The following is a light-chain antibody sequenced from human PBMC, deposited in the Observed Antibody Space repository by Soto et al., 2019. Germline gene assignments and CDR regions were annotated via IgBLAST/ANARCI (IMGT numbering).Light chain of an antibody. V-gene: IGKV3-11*01. CDR2: DAS. CDR1: QSVSSY. Sequence: EIVLIQFPATLSLSPGERVTLSCRASQSVSSYLAWYQQKPGQAPRLLIYDASHRATGIPARFSGSGSGTEFTLTISCLEPEDFAVYYCQQRSNWRWTFGQGTKVDIK. J-gene: IGKJ1*01. CDR3: QQRSNWRWT.